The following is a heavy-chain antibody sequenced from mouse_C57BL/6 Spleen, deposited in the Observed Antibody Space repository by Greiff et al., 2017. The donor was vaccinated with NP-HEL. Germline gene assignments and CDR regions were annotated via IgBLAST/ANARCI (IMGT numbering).Heavy chain of an antibody. D-gene: IGHD2-10*02. Sequence: EVQLQQSGAELVRPGASVKLSCTASGFNIKDDYMHWVKQRPEQGLEWIGWIDPENGDTEYASKFQGKATITADTSSNTAYLQLSSLTSEDTAVYYCTTEEGYGNQYYFDYWGQGTTLTVSS. CDR1: GFNIKDDY. V-gene: IGHV14-4*01. CDR2: IDPENGDT. CDR3: TTEEGYGNQYYFDY. J-gene: IGHJ2*01.